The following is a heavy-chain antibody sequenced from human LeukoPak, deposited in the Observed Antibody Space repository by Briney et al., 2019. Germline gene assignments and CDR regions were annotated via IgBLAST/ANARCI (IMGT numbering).Heavy chain of an antibody. Sequence: QPGGSLRLSCAASGFSFRNYWMHWVRQPPGKGLVWVSRIKNDGSTTKYADSVKGRFTISRDNAKNTLYLQMNSLRAEDTAVYYCADDYYDSSGYYYFQHWGQGTLVTVSS. J-gene: IGHJ1*01. V-gene: IGHV3-74*01. CDR3: ADDYYDSSGYYYFQH. D-gene: IGHD3-22*01. CDR2: IKNDGSTT. CDR1: GFSFRNYW.